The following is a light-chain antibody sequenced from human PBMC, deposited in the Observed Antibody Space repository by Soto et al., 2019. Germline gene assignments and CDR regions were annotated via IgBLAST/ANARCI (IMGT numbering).Light chain of an antibody. J-gene: IGKJ1*01. CDR3: HQYNTYCT. V-gene: IGKV1-5*01. CDR2: ESS. Sequence: DIQMTQSPSTLSASVGDRVTITCRASQSIYKWLAWYQQKPGKAPNLLTYESSNSENGVPSRFSGSGSETDFTLTISSLQPDDVATYYCHQYNTYCTFGQGTKVEIK. CDR1: QSIYKW.